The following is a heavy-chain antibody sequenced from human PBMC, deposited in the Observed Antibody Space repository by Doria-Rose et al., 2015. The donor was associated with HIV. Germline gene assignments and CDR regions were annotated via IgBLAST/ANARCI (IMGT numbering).Heavy chain of an antibody. CDR1: GGSINHYY. Sequence: QVQLQQWGPGLVKPSKTLSLTCSVSGGSINHYYWSWLRQPPGKGLEYIGDILYTGSTNYSPSLKSRVSISIDTSKNKFSLRLSSVTAADTAVYYCARVLSGTYDYWGQGTLVTVSS. CDR3: ARVLSGTYDY. CDR2: ILYTGST. J-gene: IGHJ4*02. V-gene: IGHV4-59*01. D-gene: IGHD1-26*01.